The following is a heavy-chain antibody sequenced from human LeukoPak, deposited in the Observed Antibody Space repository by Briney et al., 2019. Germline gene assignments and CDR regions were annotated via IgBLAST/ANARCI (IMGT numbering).Heavy chain of an antibody. CDR1: GYTFTSYG. V-gene: IGHV1-18*01. Sequence: GASVKVSCKASGYTFTSYGISWVRQAPGQGLEWMGWISPYNGDTNYPHKLQGRVTMTADTSTSTASMELRSLRSDDTAVYYCAREESQEVTYYDVLTGETSNSYYYHYMDVWGKGTTVTVSS. CDR3: AREESQEVTYYDVLTGETSNSYYYHYMDV. CDR2: ISPYNGDT. J-gene: IGHJ6*03. D-gene: IGHD3-9*01.